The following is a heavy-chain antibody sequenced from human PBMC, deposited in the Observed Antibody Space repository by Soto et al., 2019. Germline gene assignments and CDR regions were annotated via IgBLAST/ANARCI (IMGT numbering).Heavy chain of an antibody. CDR2: VKSQIDGGTT. CDR3: ATGSARFDF. CDR1: GFTFTDAW. Sequence: EVQLVESGGGSVKPGGSVRLSCAASGFTFTDAWMNWVRQVPGEGLEWVGHVKSQIDGGTTDSAAALDGRVTISRDDSKNMVYLQMNRLRTDDTAVYYCATGSARFDFWGQGTLVTVSS. J-gene: IGHJ5*01. D-gene: IGHD6-6*01. V-gene: IGHV3-15*01.